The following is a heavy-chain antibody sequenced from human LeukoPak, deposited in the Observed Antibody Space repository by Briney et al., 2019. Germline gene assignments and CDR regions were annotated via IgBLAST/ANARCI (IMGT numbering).Heavy chain of an antibody. D-gene: IGHD3-9*01. V-gene: IGHV3-66*01. Sequence: GGSLRLSCAASGFTVSSNYMSWVRQAPGEGLEWVSFIDSGGSIYYADSVEGRFTISGDNAKKTLYLQMTTRRAEDTPSYYVARDSPRKGRCFDWLLFAYWGQGTLVTASS. CDR1: GFTVSSNY. CDR2: IDSGGSI. CDR3: ARDSPRKGRCFDWLLFAY. J-gene: IGHJ4*02.